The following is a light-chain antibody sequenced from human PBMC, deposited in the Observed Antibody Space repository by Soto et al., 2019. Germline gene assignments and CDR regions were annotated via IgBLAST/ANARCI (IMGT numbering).Light chain of an antibody. V-gene: IGLV1-51*02. Sequence: QSVLTQPPSVSAAPGQKVTISCSGTSSNIGSNYVSWYQQLPGAAPKLLIYENYKRPSGIPDRFSGSKSGTSATLDITGLQTGDEADYYCGTWDSSLSAGFYVFGTGTKLTVL. CDR1: SSNIGSNY. CDR2: ENY. J-gene: IGLJ1*01. CDR3: GTWDSSLSAGFYV.